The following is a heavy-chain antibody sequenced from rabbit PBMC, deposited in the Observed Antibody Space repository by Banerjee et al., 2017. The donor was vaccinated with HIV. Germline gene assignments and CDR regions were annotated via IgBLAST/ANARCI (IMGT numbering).Heavy chain of an antibody. CDR3: ARSGYAGYAYAIFNL. D-gene: IGHD6-1*01. J-gene: IGHJ4*01. Sequence: QEQLEESGGDLVKPGASLTLTCTASGFSFSSSYWICWIRQAPGKGLEWIACIGTTSGNTYYASWAKGRFTISKTSSTTVTLQMTSLTAADTATYFCARSGYAGYAYAIFNLWGPGTLVTVS. CDR1: GFSFSSSYW. V-gene: IGHV1S45*01. CDR2: IGTTSGNT.